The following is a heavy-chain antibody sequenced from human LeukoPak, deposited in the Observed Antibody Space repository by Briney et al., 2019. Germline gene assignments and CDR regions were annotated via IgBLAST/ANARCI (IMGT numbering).Heavy chain of an antibody. D-gene: IGHD3-22*01. J-gene: IGHJ3*02. Sequence: SETLSLTCTVSGGSISSSSYYWGWIRQPPGRGLEWIGSIYYSGSTYYNPSLKSRVTMSVDTSKNQFSLKLSSVTAADTAVYYCARVHYDSIRGAFDIWGQGTMVTVSS. CDR3: ARVHYDSIRGAFDI. V-gene: IGHV4-39*07. CDR2: IYYSGST. CDR1: GGSISSSSYY.